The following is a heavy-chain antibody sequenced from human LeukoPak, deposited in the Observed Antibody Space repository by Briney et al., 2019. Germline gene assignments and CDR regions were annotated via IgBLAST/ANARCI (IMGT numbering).Heavy chain of an antibody. J-gene: IGHJ6*03. CDR1: GFSLSTSGMC. Sequence: SGPTLVNPTQTLTLTCTFSGFSLSTSGMCVSWIRQPPGKALEWLARIDWDDDKYYSTSLKTRPTISKDTSKNQVVLTMTNMDPVDTATYYCARTTATMITHYYYYYMDVWGKGTTVTVS. CDR3: ARTTATMITHYYYYYMDV. D-gene: IGHD3-16*01. V-gene: IGHV2-70*11. CDR2: IDWDDDK.